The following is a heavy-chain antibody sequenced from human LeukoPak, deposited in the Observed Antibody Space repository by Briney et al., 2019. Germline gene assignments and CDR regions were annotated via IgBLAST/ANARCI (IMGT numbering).Heavy chain of an antibody. J-gene: IGHJ4*02. V-gene: IGHV3-9*01. D-gene: IGHD3-22*01. CDR3: VKDIKSPYYYDSSGLRG. Sequence: PGGSLRLSCAASGFTFDDYAMHWVRQAPGKGLEWVSGISWNSGSIGYADSVKGRFTISRDNAKNSLYLQMNSLRAEDTALYYCVKDIKSPYYYDSSGLRGWGQGTLVTVSS. CDR1: GFTFDDYA. CDR2: ISWNSGSI.